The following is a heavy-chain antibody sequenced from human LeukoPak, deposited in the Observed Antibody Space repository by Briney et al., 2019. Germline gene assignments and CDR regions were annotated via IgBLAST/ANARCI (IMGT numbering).Heavy chain of an antibody. D-gene: IGHD6-19*01. J-gene: IGHJ4*02. CDR1: GFTFSSYS. CDR2: ISSSSSYI. V-gene: IGHV3-21*01. Sequence: GGSLRLSCAASGFTFSSYSMNWVRQAPGKGLEWVSSISSSSSYIYYADSVKGRFTISRDNAKNSLYLQMNSLRAEDTAVYYCAKDREGYSSGWYWDYWGQGTLVTVSS. CDR3: AKDREGYSSGWYWDY.